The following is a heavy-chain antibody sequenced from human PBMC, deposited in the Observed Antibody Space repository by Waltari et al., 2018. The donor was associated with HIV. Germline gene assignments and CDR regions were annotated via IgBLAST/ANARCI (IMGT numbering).Heavy chain of an antibody. D-gene: IGHD5-12*01. Sequence: QVQLQQWGAGLLKPSETLSPTCAVYGGSFSDYYWSWIRQPPGKGLEWIGEINHSGSTNYNPSLKSRVTISVDTSKNQFSLKLSSVTAADTAVYYCAREGGSWYFDYWGQGTLVTVSS. J-gene: IGHJ4*02. CDR3: AREGGSWYFDY. CDR2: INHSGST. V-gene: IGHV4-34*01. CDR1: GGSFSDYY.